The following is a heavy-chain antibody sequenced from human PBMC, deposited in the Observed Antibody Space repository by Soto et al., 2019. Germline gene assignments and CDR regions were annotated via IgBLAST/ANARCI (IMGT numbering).Heavy chain of an antibody. J-gene: IGHJ3*02. CDR2: ISYDGSNK. Sequence: GGSLRLSCAASGFTFSSYGMHWVRQAPGKGLEWVAVISYDGSNKYYADSVKGRFTISRDNSKNTLYLQMNSLRAEDTAVYYCATEKLYYYDSSGPDDAFDIWGQGTMVTVSS. CDR1: GFTFSSYG. CDR3: ATEKLYYYDSSGPDDAFDI. V-gene: IGHV3-30*03. D-gene: IGHD3-22*01.